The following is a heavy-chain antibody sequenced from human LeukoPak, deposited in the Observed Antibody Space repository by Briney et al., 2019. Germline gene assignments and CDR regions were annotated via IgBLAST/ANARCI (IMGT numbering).Heavy chain of an antibody. CDR2: INPNSGGT. D-gene: IGHD6-13*01. CDR3: ARDPYSSSWYPVSYCYYGMDV. J-gene: IGHJ6*02. Sequence: GASVKVSCKASGYTFTGYYMHWGRPAPGQGLERMGWINPNSGGTNYAQKFQGRVTMTRDTSISTAYMELSRLRSDDTAVYYCARDPYSSSWYPVSYCYYGMDVWGQGTTVTVSS. CDR1: GYTFTGYY. V-gene: IGHV1-2*02.